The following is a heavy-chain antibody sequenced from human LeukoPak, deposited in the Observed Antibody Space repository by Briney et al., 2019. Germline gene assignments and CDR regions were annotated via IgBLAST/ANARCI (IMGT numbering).Heavy chain of an antibody. Sequence: GASVKVSCKASGYTFTSYAMHWVRQAPGQGLEWMGWITPSGGTNYPQKFQGRVTMTRDTSITTAYMELSRLRSDDTAVYYCARDTSREYSSSCAYWGQGTLVTVSS. CDR3: ARDTSREYSSSCAY. CDR1: GYTFTSYA. V-gene: IGHV1-2*02. CDR2: ITPSGGT. D-gene: IGHD6-13*01. J-gene: IGHJ4*02.